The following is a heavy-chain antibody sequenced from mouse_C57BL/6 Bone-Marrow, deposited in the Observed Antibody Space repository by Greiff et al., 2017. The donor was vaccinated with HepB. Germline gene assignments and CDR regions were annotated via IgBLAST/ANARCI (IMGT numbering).Heavy chain of an antibody. CDR3: ATNYGSSLYWYFDV. CDR1: GFSLTSYG. Sequence: QVQLKQSGPGLVAPSQSLSITCTVSGFSLTSYGVHWVRQPPGTGLEWLVVIWRDGSTNYNSALKSRLSISKDNSKSQVFLKMNSLQTDDTAMYYCATNYGSSLYWYFDVWGTGTTVTVSS. D-gene: IGHD1-1*01. V-gene: IGHV2-6*03. J-gene: IGHJ1*03. CDR2: IWRDGST.